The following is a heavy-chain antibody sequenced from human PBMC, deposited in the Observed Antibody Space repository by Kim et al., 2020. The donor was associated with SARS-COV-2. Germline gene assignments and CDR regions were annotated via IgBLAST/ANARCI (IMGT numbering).Heavy chain of an antibody. Sequence: SETLSLTCTVSGGSIISYYCTWIRQPPGKGLEWIGDIYYSGSTNYNPSLKSRVTISVDTSKNQFSLKLNSVTAADTAVYYCARRRVAAAPNFDYWGQGTLVTVSS. CDR2: IYYSGST. CDR1: GGSIISYY. D-gene: IGHD2-2*01. V-gene: IGHV4-59*08. CDR3: ARRRVAAAPNFDY. J-gene: IGHJ4*02.